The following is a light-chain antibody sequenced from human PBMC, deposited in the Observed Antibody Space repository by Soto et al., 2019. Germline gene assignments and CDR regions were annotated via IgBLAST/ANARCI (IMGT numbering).Light chain of an antibody. CDR1: RDITNH. CDR2: AAS. Sequence: DIQMTQSPSSLSASVGDRVTFTCRASRDITNHLAWYQQKPGKVPKLLIYAASTLQSGVPSRFSGSGSGTDFTLTIRSPQPEDVATYFCLTYNSGLWTFGQGTKVEIK. CDR3: LTYNSGLWT. J-gene: IGKJ1*01. V-gene: IGKV1-27*01.